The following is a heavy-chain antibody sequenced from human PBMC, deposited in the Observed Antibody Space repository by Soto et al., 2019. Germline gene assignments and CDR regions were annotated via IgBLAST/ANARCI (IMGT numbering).Heavy chain of an antibody. Sequence: QLQLQESGPGLVKPSETLSLTCTVSGGSISSSSYYWGWIRQPPGKGLEWIGSIYYSGSTYYNPSLKSRVTISVDTSKNQFSLKLSSVTAADTAVYYCARQCDYDSAFDIWGQGTMVTVSS. CDR3: ARQCDYDSAFDI. V-gene: IGHV4-39*01. CDR1: GGSISSSSYY. CDR2: IYYSGST. J-gene: IGHJ3*02. D-gene: IGHD5-12*01.